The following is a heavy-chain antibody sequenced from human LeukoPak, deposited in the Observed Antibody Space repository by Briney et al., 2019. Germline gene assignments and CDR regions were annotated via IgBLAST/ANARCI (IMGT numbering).Heavy chain of an antibody. V-gene: IGHV4-61*02. Sequence: SQTLSLTCTVSGGSISSGSYYWSWIRQPAGKGLEWIGRIYTSGSTNYNPSLKSRVTISVDTSKNQFSLKLSSVTAADTAVYYCARAKEKIAVAGNYYYYMDVSGKGTTVTVSS. CDR3: ARAKEKIAVAGNYYYYMDV. CDR1: GGSISSGSYY. CDR2: IYTSGST. J-gene: IGHJ6*03. D-gene: IGHD6-19*01.